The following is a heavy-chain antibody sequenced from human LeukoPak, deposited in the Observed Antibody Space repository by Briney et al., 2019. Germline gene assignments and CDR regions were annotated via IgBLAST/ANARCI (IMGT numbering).Heavy chain of an antibody. CDR1: GGSISSGNYY. Sequence: SETLSLTCTVSGGSISSGNYYWSWIRQPAGKGLEWIGRIYTSGSTNYNPSLKSRVTISVDTSKNQFSLKLSSVTAADTAVYYCAREGGWVLWGQGTLVTVSS. V-gene: IGHV4-61*02. CDR3: AREGGWVL. CDR2: IYTSGST. D-gene: IGHD1-1*01. J-gene: IGHJ4*02.